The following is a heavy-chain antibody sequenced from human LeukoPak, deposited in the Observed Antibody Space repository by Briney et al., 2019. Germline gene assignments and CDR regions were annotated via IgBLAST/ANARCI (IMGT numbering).Heavy chain of an antibody. D-gene: IGHD3-22*01. CDR1: GFTFSSYA. Sequence: PGGSLRLSCAASGFTFSSYAMSWVRQAPGKGLEWVSTISGSGGGTYYADSVKGRFTISRDSSKNTLYLQMNSLRAEDTAVYYCAKDLRYYDSSGYCPDWGQGTLVTVSS. CDR3: AKDLRYYDSSGYCPD. V-gene: IGHV3-23*01. J-gene: IGHJ4*02. CDR2: ISGSGGGT.